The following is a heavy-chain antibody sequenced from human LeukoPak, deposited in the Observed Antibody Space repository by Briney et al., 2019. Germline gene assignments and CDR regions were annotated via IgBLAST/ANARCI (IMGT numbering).Heavy chain of an antibody. CDR2: ISGSGGST. V-gene: IGHV3-23*01. CDR3: AKDPIAARPDYYYGMDV. D-gene: IGHD6-6*01. J-gene: IGHJ6*02. Sequence: GGSLRLSCAASGFTSSSYAMSWVRQAPGKGLEWVSAISGSGGSTYYADSVKGRFTISRDNSKNTLYLQMNSLRAEDTAVYYCAKDPIAARPDYYYGMDVWGQGTTVTVSS. CDR1: GFTSSSYA.